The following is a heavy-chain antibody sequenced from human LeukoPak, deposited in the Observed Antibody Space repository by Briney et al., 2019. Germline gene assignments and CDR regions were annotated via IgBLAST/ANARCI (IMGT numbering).Heavy chain of an antibody. CDR2: ISGSGGST. CDR1: GFTFSSYA. J-gene: IGHJ4*02. V-gene: IGHV3-23*01. CDR3: AKDPSGSSWYFDY. D-gene: IGHD6-13*01. Sequence: GGSLRLSCAASGFTFSSYAMSWVRQAPGKGLEWVSAISGSGGSTYYADSVEGRFTISRDNSKNTLYLQMNSLRAEDTAVYYCAKDPSGSSWYFDYWGQGTLVTVSS.